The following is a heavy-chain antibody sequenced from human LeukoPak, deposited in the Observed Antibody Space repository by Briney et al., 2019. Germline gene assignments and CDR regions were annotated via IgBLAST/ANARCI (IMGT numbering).Heavy chain of an antibody. CDR1: GFTVSSNY. D-gene: IGHD3-3*01. J-gene: IGHJ5*02. CDR2: IYSGGST. V-gene: IGHV3-53*04. CDR3: ARASSEYYDFWSGYYPYNWFDP. Sequence: PGGSLRLSCAASGFTVSSNYMSWVRQAPGKGLEWVSVIYSGGSTYYADSVKGRFTISRHNSKNTLYLQMNSLRAEDTAVYYCARASSEYYDFWSGYYPYNWFDPWGQGTLVTVSS.